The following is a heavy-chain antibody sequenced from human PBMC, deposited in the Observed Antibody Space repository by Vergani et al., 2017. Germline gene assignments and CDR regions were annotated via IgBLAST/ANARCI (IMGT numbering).Heavy chain of an antibody. J-gene: IGHJ4*02. D-gene: IGHD3-22*01. V-gene: IGHV1-69*12. CDR1: GGTFSSYA. Sequence: QVQLVQSGAEVKKPGSSVKVSCKASGGTFSSYAISWVRQAPGQGLEWMGGIIPIFGTANYAQKFQGRVTITADESTSTAYMELSSLRSEDTAVYYCARVADYYDSSGSDYWGQGTLVTVSS. CDR3: ARVADYYDSSGSDY. CDR2: IIPIFGTA.